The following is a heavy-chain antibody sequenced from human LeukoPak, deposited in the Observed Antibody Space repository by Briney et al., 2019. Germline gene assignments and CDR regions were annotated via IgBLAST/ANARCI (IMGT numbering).Heavy chain of an antibody. J-gene: IGHJ6*04. CDR3: ARDRPHSSSWFPSVYYYGMDV. CDR1: GFTFSSYS. D-gene: IGHD6-13*01. V-gene: IGHV3-21*01. Sequence: GGSLRLSCAASGFTFSSYSMNWVRQAPGKGLEWVSSISSSSSYIYYADSVKGRFTISRDNAKNSLYLQMNSLRAEDTDVYYCARDRPHSSSWFPSVYYYGMDVWGKGTTVTVSS. CDR2: ISSSSSYI.